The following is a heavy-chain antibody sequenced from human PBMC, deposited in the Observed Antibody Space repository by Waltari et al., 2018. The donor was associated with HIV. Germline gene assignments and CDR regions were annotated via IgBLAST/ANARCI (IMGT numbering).Heavy chain of an antibody. CDR1: GGSISSHSSY. Sequence: QLQLQESGPGLVKPSETVSLICPVSGGSISSHSSYWGWIRQPPWKGLEWTGSVYYSGSPYYNPALKSRVTISVDTPKNHFSLKLTSMTATDSAVYYCARGYCSSRACYTGSWFDPWGQGTLVTVSS. V-gene: IGHV4-39*02. CDR3: ARGYCSSRACYTGSWFDP. CDR2: VYYSGSP. J-gene: IGHJ5*02. D-gene: IGHD2-8*01.